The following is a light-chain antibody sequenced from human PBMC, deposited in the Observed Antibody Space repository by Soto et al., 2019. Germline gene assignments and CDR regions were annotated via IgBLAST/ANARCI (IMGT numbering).Light chain of an antibody. V-gene: IGKV1-39*01. Sequence: DIQMTQSPSSLSASVGDRVTITCRTSQSINTYLNWFQQKPGEAPKLLIFAASSLQSGVPSRFSGSGSGTDFTLTISSLQPEDFAIYYCQQSYSIFTSGGGTKVDIK. CDR1: QSINTY. CDR3: QQSYSIFT. J-gene: IGKJ4*01. CDR2: AAS.